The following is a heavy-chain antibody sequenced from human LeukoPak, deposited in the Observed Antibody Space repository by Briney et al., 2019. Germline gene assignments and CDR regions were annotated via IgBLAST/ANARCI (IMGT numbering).Heavy chain of an antibody. D-gene: IGHD2-2*01. J-gene: IGHJ4*02. CDR1: GFSVSSND. CDR2: IHSGGTR. V-gene: IGHV3-53*01. CDR3: ASWYHIDY. Sequence: LPGGSLRLSCAASGFSVSSNDMSWVRQAPGKGLEWVSLIHSGGTRYTDSVRGRFTISRDNSKNTLYLQMNSLRAEDTAMYYCASWYHIDYWGQGTLVTVSS.